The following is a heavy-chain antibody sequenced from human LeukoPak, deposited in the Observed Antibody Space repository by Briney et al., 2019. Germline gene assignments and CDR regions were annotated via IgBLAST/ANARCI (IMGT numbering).Heavy chain of an antibody. CDR1: GGSISSGSYY. Sequence: PSETLSLTCTVSGGSISSGSYYWSWIRQPAGKGLEWIGRIYTSGSTNYNPSLKSRVTISVDTSKNQFSLKLSSVPAADTAVYYCARLGWFGDYWGQGTLVTVSS. V-gene: IGHV4-61*02. D-gene: IGHD3-10*01. CDR2: IYTSGST. CDR3: ARLGWFGDY. J-gene: IGHJ4*02.